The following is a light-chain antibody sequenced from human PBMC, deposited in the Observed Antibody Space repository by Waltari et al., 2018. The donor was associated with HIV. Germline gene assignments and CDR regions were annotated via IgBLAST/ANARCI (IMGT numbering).Light chain of an antibody. CDR1: TSDVGFYDY. Sequence: QSALTQPPSVSGSPGQSVSISCSGTTSDVGFYDYVSWYQQYPGKAPKLIIFDVNPGPSGVPERFSGSKSGNTASLTISGLQTEDEADYFCCAYAAGHVSYVFGNGTAVAVL. J-gene: IGLJ1*01. CDR2: DVN. V-gene: IGLV2-11*01. CDR3: CAYAAGHVSYV.